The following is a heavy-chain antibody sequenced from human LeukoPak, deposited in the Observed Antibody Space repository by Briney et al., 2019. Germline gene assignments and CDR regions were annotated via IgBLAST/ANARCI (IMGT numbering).Heavy chain of an antibody. CDR1: GYTFTSYY. CDR3: ARDPAGYSSSWSFDY. D-gene: IGHD6-13*01. Sequence: ASVKVSCKASGYTFTSYYMHRVRQAPGQGLEWMGIINPSGGSTSYAQKFQGRVTMTRDTSTSTVYMELSSLRSEDTAVYYCARDPAGYSSSWSFDYWGQGTLVTVSS. CDR2: INPSGGST. V-gene: IGHV1-46*01. J-gene: IGHJ4*02.